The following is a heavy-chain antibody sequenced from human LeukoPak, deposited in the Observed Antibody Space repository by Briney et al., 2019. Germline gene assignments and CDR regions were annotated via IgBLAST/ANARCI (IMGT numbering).Heavy chain of an antibody. CDR3: ARDPRATMVSYYYYYYMDV. J-gene: IGHJ6*03. D-gene: IGHD3-10*01. Sequence: ASVKVSCKASGYTFTGYYMHWVRQAPGQGLEWMGWINPNSGGTNYAQKFQGRVTMTRDTSISTAYMELSRLRSDDTAVYYCARDPRATMVSYYYYYYMDVWGKGTTVTVSS. V-gene: IGHV1-2*02. CDR2: INPNSGGT. CDR1: GYTFTGYY.